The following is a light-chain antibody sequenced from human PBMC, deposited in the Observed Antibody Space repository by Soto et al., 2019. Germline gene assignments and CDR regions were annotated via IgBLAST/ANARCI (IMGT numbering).Light chain of an antibody. J-gene: IGKJ5*01. Sequence: DIVMTQSPDSLGVSLGDRATINCRSSQSLFYSSNNKNYLAWYQHKPGQPPKLLISWSSTRESAVPDRFSGSGSGTHFTLTISSLRAEDVAVYYCQQYYSAPSFGQGTRLEIK. CDR3: QQYYSAPS. CDR2: WSS. CDR1: QSLFYSSNNKNY. V-gene: IGKV4-1*01.